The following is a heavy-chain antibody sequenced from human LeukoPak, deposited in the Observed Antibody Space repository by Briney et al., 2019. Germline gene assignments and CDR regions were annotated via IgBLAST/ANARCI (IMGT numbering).Heavy chain of an antibody. CDR2: ISYDGSNK. V-gene: IGHV3-30*04. D-gene: IGHD3-22*01. J-gene: IGHJ4*02. Sequence: GRSLRLSCAASGFTFSSYAMHWVRQAPGKGLERVAVISYDGSNKYYADSVKGRFTISRDNSKNTLYLQMNSLRAEDTAVYYCASPYYYDSSGYYALEASKTTNFDYWGQGTLVTVSS. CDR3: ASPYYYDSSGYYALEASKTTNFDY. CDR1: GFTFSSYA.